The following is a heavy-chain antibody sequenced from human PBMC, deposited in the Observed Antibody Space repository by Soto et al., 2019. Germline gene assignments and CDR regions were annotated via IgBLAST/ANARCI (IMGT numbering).Heavy chain of an antibody. CDR2: IYYSGST. D-gene: IGHD3-22*01. V-gene: IGHV4-31*03. CDR1: GGSISSGGYY. Sequence: QVQLQESGPGLVKPSQTLSLTCTVSGGSISSGGYYWSWIRQHPGKGLEWIGYIYYSGSTYYNPSLKSRVTISVDTSKNQFSLKLSSVTAADTAVYYCARATYYYDSSGYYYPSVDYWGQGTLVTVSS. J-gene: IGHJ4*02. CDR3: ARATYYYDSSGYYYPSVDY.